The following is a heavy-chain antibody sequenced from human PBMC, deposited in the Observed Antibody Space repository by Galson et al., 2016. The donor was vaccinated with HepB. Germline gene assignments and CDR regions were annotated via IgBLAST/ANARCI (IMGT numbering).Heavy chain of an antibody. V-gene: IGHV4-4*02. CDR1: GGSISSSNW. J-gene: IGHJ4*02. D-gene: IGHD6-6*01. CDR2: IYYSGTT. CDR3: SRPPSSIAAPSDAFDL. Sequence: ETLSLTCAVSGGSISSSNWWSWVRQPPGKGLEWIGYIYYSGTTYYNPSLKSRVSISVDTSKNQFSLKLNSVTAADTAVYYCSRPPSSIAAPSDAFDLWGQGTLVTVSA.